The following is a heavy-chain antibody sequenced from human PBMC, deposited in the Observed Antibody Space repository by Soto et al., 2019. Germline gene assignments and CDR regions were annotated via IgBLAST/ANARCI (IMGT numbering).Heavy chain of an antibody. V-gene: IGHV1-69*13. J-gene: IGHJ6*01. CDR1: ACTFSGYA. CDR2: VIPFFGTA. D-gene: IGHD3-3*01. CDR3: ARVMPPKEKTSYDFWSGSGPVTAMDV. Sequence: EAAVKVACNASACTFSGYAIRWVRLALGQGVEWLRGVIPFFGTANYAQKFQGRVTITADEYTSTAYMELSSLRSEDTAVYYCARVMPPKEKTSYDFWSGSGPVTAMDVWGQGTTVPVSS.